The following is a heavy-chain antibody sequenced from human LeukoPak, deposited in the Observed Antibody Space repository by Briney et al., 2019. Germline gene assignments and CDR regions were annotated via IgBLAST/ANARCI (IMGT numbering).Heavy chain of an antibody. V-gene: IGHV4-59*01. CDR2: IYYTGST. Sequence: KPSETLSLTCTVSGGSISSYYWSWIRQPPGKGLEWLGYIYYTGSTNYNPSLKSRVTISVDTSKNQFSLKLSSVTAADTAVYYCARDLPWFDPWGQGTLVTVSS. J-gene: IGHJ5*02. CDR3: ARDLPWFDP. CDR1: GGSISSYY.